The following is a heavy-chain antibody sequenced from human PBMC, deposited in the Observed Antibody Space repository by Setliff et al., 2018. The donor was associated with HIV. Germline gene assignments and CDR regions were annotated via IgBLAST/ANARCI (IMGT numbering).Heavy chain of an antibody. CDR1: GGSVMSSVYY. V-gene: IGHV4-39*07. CDR3: AKDGIDRYDYVWGSYPAGTYFDY. J-gene: IGHJ4*02. D-gene: IGHD3-16*01. CDR2: IYHSGST. Sequence: SETLSLTCSVSGGSVMSSVYYWAWIRQPPGKGLEWIGEIYHSGSTNYNPSLKSRVTISVDKSKNQFSLKVSSVTAADTAVYYCAKDGIDRYDYVWGSYPAGTYFDYWGQGTLVTVSS.